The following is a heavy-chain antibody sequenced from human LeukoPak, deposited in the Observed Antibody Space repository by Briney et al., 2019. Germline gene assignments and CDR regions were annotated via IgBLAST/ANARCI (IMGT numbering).Heavy chain of an antibody. CDR2: IYSDGRT. CDR3: ARDSGRFDVFDI. J-gene: IGHJ3*02. Sequence: GGSLRLSCAASGFTVSTNYMSWVRQAPGKGLEWVSVIYSDGRTYYADSVKGRFTISRDNSKNTLYLQMNSVRAEDTAVYYCARDSGRFDVFDIWGQGTMVTVSS. D-gene: IGHD3-10*01. V-gene: IGHV3-53*01. CDR1: GFTVSTNY.